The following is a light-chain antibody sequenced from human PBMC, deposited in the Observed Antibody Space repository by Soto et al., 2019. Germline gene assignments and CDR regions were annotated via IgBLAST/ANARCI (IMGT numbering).Light chain of an antibody. CDR2: DAS. J-gene: IGKJ4*01. V-gene: IGKV1-33*01. CDR3: QQFENLPLT. Sequence: DIQMTQSPSSLSASVGDRVTITCQASQDISDYLNWYQQKPGQAPNLLIYDASSLETGVPSRFSGGGSRTHFTFTISSLQPEDIGTYFCQQFENLPLTFGGGTKVEI. CDR1: QDISDY.